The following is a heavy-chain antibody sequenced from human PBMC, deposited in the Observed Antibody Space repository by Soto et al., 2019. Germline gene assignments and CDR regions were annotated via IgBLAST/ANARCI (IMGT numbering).Heavy chain of an antibody. Sequence: GGSLRLSCAASGFTFSSYGMHWVRQAPGKGLEWVAVIWYDGSNKYYADSVKGRFTISRDNSKNTLYLQMNSLRAEDTAVYYCARSGSRGTIIDYWGQGTLVTVSS. J-gene: IGHJ4*02. D-gene: IGHD7-27*01. CDR2: IWYDGSNK. CDR1: GFTFSSYG. V-gene: IGHV3-33*01. CDR3: ARSGSRGTIIDY.